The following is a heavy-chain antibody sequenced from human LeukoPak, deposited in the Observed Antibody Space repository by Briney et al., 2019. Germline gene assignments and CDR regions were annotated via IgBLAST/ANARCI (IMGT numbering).Heavy chain of an antibody. V-gene: IGHV3-48*02. CDR3: ARDRYYYDSSGYNPDAFDF. CDR2: ISSSSSTI. D-gene: IGHD3-22*01. CDR1: GFTFSSYS. Sequence: GGSLRLSCAASGFTFSSYSMNWVRQAPGKGLEWVSYISSSSSTIDYADSVKGRFTISRDNAKNSLYLQMNSLRDEDTAVYYCARDRYYYDSSGYNPDAFDFWGQGTMVTVSS. J-gene: IGHJ3*01.